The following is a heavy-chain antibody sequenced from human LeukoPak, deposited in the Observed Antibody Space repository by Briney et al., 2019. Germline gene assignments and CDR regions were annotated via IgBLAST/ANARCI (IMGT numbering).Heavy chain of an antibody. Sequence: GGSLRLSCATSGFTLSSYGMHWVRQAPGKGLEWVAFIRSDGSYAYYADSVKGRFTISRDNSKNTLYLQMNSLRAEDTAVYYCEKADVQPEDWGQGTLVTVSS. V-gene: IGHV3-30*02. J-gene: IGHJ4*02. D-gene: IGHD1-14*01. CDR2: IRSDGSYA. CDR3: EKADVQPED. CDR1: GFTLSSYG.